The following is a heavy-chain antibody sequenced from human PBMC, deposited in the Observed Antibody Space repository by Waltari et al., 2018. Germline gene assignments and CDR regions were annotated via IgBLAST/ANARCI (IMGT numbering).Heavy chain of an antibody. CDR3: ARDRRDGSGSYLDAFDI. V-gene: IGHV4-59*01. CDR1: GGSISSYY. Sequence: QVQLQESGPGLVKPSETLSLTCTVSGGSISSYYWSWIRQPPGKGLEWIGYIYYSGRTNYNPSLKSRVTISVDTSKNQFSLKLSSVTAADTAVYYCARDRRDGSGSYLDAFDIWGQGTMVIVSS. J-gene: IGHJ3*02. CDR2: IYYSGRT. D-gene: IGHD3-10*01.